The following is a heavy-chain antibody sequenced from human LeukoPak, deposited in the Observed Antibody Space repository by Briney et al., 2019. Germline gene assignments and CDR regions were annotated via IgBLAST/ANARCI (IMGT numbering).Heavy chain of an antibody. CDR1: GGSISSSSYY. CDR3: ARIPSVVVITLGFDY. CDR2: IYYSGST. J-gene: IGHJ4*02. Sequence: SETLSLACTVSGGSISSSSYYWGGIRQPPGKGLEWIGSIYYSGSTYYNPSLKSRVTISVDTSKNQFSLKLSSVTAADTAVYYCARIPSVVVITLGFDYWGQGTLVTVSS. V-gene: IGHV4-39*01. D-gene: IGHD3-22*01.